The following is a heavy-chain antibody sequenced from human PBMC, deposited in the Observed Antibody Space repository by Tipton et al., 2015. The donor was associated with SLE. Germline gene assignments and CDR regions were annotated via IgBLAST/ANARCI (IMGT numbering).Heavy chain of an antibody. Sequence: TLSLTCGVSGGSLRNYYWSWIRQPPGKGLEWIGFVYNNERTVYSPSLKSRVTMSIDTPKNQVSLKLSSVTAADTAVYYCASGILTGYAAFDIWGPGTMVTVSS. CDR3: ASGILTGYAAFDI. D-gene: IGHD3-9*01. CDR1: GGSLRNYY. J-gene: IGHJ3*02. V-gene: IGHV4-59*12. CDR2: VYNNERT.